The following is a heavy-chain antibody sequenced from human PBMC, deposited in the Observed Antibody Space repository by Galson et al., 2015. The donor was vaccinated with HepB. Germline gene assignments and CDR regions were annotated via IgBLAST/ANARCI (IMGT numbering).Heavy chain of an antibody. Sequence: SLRLFCAASGFTFSTYAMNWVRQAPGKGLEWVGRIKSKTDGGTTEYAAPGQGSFTISRDDSTNTLYLQMHSLKTNDTAVYYCTTDVYFSSYWSWLDPWGQGTLVTVSS. V-gene: IGHV3-15*01. CDR3: TTDVYFSSYWSWLDP. CDR1: GFTFSTYA. D-gene: IGHD2-2*01. CDR2: IKSKTDGGTT. J-gene: IGHJ5*02.